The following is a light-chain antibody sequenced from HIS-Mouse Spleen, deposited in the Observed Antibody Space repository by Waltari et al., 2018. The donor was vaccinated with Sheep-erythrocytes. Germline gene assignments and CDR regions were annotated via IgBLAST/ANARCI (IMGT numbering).Light chain of an antibody. Sequence: QSALTPPASVSGSPGQSITISCTGTSRDVGGYHYFSWYQQHPGKAPKLMISEVSNRPSGVSNRFSGSKSGNTASLTISGLQAEDEADYYCSSYTSSSTWVFGGGTKLTVL. CDR3: SSYTSSSTWV. CDR1: SRDVGGYHY. CDR2: EVS. J-gene: IGLJ3*02. V-gene: IGLV2-14*01.